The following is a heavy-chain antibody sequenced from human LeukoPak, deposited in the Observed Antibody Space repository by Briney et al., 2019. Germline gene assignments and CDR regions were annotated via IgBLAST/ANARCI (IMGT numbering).Heavy chain of an antibody. D-gene: IGHD4-23*01. V-gene: IGHV3-30*02. J-gene: IGHJ3*02. CDR2: IRYDGINK. Sequence: PGGSLRLSCEGSGFTFSSYGIHWVRQAPGKGLEWLSFIRYDGINKYYADSVKGRFTLSRDNSKNMVYLEMNSLRPEDTAVYYCARVRSVGGNPHAFNIWGQGTMVTVSS. CDR3: ARVRSVGGNPHAFNI. CDR1: GFTFSSYG.